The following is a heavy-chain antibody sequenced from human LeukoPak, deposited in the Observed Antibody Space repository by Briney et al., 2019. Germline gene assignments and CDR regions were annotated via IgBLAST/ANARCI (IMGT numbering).Heavy chain of an antibody. D-gene: IGHD6-13*01. CDR3: ATKTSIAAAVGSDNWFDP. V-gene: IGHV4-34*01. J-gene: IGHJ5*02. CDR1: GGSFSGYY. CDR2: INHSGST. Sequence: PSETLSLTCAVYGGSFSGYYWSWIRQPPGKGLEWIGEINHSGSTNYNPSLKSRVTISVDTSKNQFSLKLSSVTAADTAVYYCATKTSIAAAVGSDNWFDPWGQGTLVTVSS.